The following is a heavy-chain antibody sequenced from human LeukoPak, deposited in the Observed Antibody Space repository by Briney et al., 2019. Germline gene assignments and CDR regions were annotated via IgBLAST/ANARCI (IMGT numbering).Heavy chain of an antibody. J-gene: IGHJ4*02. D-gene: IGHD2-15*01. Sequence: SETLSLTCTVSSGXISGYYWSWIRQPPGKGLEWIGYIYYSGSTRYNPSLKSRVTISVVTSKNQFSLNLSSVTAADTAVYYCARRDRNGGRYNDFDYWGQGTLISVSS. CDR1: SGXISGYY. CDR2: IYYSGST. V-gene: IGHV4-59*08. CDR3: ARRDRNGGRYNDFDY.